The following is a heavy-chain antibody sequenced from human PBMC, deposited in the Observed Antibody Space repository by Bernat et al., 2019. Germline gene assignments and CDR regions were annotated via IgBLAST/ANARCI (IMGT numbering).Heavy chain of an antibody. D-gene: IGHD2-15*01. CDR1: GFTFSSYE. Sequence: EVQLVESGGGLVQPGGSLRLSCAASGFTFSSYEINWVRQAPGKGLEWVSYISSSGSTIYYADSVKGRFTISRDNAKNSLYLQMNSLRAEDTAVYYCAGGGGGYCSGGSCYRGSAFDIWGQGTMVTVSS. CDR3: AGGGGGYCSGGSCYRGSAFDI. V-gene: IGHV3-48*03. CDR2: ISSSGSTI. J-gene: IGHJ3*02.